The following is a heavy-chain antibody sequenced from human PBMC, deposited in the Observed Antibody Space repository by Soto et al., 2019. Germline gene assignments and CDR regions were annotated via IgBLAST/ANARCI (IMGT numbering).Heavy chain of an antibody. J-gene: IGHJ6*02. V-gene: IGHV3-23*01. CDR2: ISASGVNT. CDR3: AKTMGDCSGGSCFGAYAMDV. D-gene: IGHD2-15*01. CDR1: GFTFSTYA. Sequence: PGGSLRLSCAGSGFTFSTYAMSWVRQAPGKGLDWVSVISASGVNTYYAYSLKGRFTISRDNSKNTVSLQMNSLRAEDTAIFYCAKTMGDCSGGSCFGAYAMDVWGQGTTVTVSS.